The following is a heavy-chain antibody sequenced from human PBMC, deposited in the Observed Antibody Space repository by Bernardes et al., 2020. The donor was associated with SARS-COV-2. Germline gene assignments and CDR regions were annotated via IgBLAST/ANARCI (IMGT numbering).Heavy chain of an antibody. J-gene: IGHJ4*02. CDR1: GFTFSSYW. CDR3: ARDLGSDTVLMPAALPGDC. D-gene: IGHD2-8*01. Sequence: GGSLRLSRAASGFTFSSYWMTWVRQAPGKGLEWVANIKQDGNEKYYVDSVKGRFTISRDNAKNSLYLQMDSLRAEDTAVYYCARDLGSDTVLMPAALPGDCWGQGTRVTVSS. CDR2: IKQDGNEK. V-gene: IGHV3-7*01.